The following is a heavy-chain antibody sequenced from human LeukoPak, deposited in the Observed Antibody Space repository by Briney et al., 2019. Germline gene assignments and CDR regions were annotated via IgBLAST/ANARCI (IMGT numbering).Heavy chain of an antibody. J-gene: IGHJ5*02. V-gene: IGHV4-34*01. Sequence: SETLSLTCAVYGGSFSGYYWSWIRQPPGKGLEWIGEINHSGSTNYNPSLKSRVTISVDTSKNQFSLKLSSVTAADTAVYYGASGRRYCSSTSCRSGQNWFDPWGQGTLVTVSS. D-gene: IGHD2-2*01. CDR2: INHSGST. CDR3: ASGRRYCSSTSCRSGQNWFDP. CDR1: GGSFSGYY.